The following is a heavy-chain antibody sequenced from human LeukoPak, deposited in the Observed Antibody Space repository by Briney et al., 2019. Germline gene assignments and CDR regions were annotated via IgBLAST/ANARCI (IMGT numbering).Heavy chain of an antibody. V-gene: IGHV3-53*01. Sequence: GGSLRLSCAASGFTFSSNYMSWVRQAPGKGLEWVSVIYSGGSTYYADSVKGRFTISRDNSKNTLYLQMNSLRAEDTAVYYCARLGGRDSSGYYHGFDYWGQGTLVTVSS. CDR3: ARLGGRDSSGYYHGFDY. CDR2: IYSGGST. J-gene: IGHJ4*02. CDR1: GFTFSSNY. D-gene: IGHD3-22*01.